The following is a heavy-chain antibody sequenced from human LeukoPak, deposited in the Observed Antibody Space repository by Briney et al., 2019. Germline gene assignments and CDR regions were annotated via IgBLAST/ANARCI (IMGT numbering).Heavy chain of an antibody. V-gene: IGHV1-69*13. D-gene: IGHD3-10*01. Sequence: SVKVSCKASGGTFSSYAISWVRQAPGQGLEWMGGIFPIFGTANYAQKFQGRTADESTSTVYMELSSLRSEDTGVYYCARELPAGYYGSGSYPAFDIWGQGTMVSVSS. J-gene: IGHJ3*02. CDR2: IFPIFGTA. CDR1: GGTFSSYA. CDR3: ARELPAGYYGSGSYPAFDI.